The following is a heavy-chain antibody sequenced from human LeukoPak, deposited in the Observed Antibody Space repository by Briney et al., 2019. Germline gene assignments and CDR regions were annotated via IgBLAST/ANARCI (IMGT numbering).Heavy chain of an antibody. V-gene: IGHV3-30*02. Sequence: GGSLRLSCAVSGLIFSSYGMHWVRQAPGKGLEWVAFIRYDGSNKYYADSVKGRFTISRDNSKNTLYLQMNSLRAEDTAVYYCVKDSKRWKTYYYESGSHYFDYWGQGTLVTVSS. CDR2: IRYDGSNK. J-gene: IGHJ4*02. CDR1: GLIFSSYG. D-gene: IGHD3-10*01. CDR3: VKDSKRWKTYYYESGSHYFDY.